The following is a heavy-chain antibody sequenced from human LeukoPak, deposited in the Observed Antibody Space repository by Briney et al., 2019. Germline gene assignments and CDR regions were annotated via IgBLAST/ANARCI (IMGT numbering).Heavy chain of an antibody. V-gene: IGHV1-3*03. D-gene: IGHD3-10*01. CDR1: GYTFTSYA. J-gene: IGHJ4*02. Sequence: ASVKVSCKASGYTFTSYAMHWVRQAPGQRLEWMGWINAGNGNTKYSQEFQGRVTITRDTSASTAYMELSSLRSEDTAIYYCARDYYYGSGSFYGYWGQGTLVTVSS. CDR2: INAGNGNT. CDR3: ARDYYYGSGSFYGY.